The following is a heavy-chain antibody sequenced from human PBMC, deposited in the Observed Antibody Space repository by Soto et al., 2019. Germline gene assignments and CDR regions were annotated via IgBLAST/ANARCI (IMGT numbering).Heavy chain of an antibody. Sequence: SETLSLTCTVSGGSISSYYWSWIRQPPGKGLEWIGYIYYSGSTNYNPSLKSRVTISVDTSKNQFSLKLSSVTAADTAVYYCARGVPAATDRYNWFDPWGQGTLVTVSS. CDR2: IYYSGST. D-gene: IGHD2-2*01. CDR1: GGSISSYY. J-gene: IGHJ5*02. V-gene: IGHV4-59*01. CDR3: ARGVPAATDRYNWFDP.